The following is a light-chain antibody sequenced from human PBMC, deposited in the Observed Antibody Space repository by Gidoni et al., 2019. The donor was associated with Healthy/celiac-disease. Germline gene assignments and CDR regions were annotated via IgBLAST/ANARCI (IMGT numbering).Light chain of an antibody. J-gene: IGKJ4*01. CDR3: QQSYSTPLP. V-gene: IGKV1-39*01. CDR2: AAS. CDR1: QSISSY. Sequence: DIQMTQSPSSLSASVGDRVTITCRASQSISSYLNWYQQKPGKAPKLLIYAASSLQSGVPSRFSGSGFCTDFTLTISSLQPEDFATYYCQQSYSTPLPFGGGTKVEIK.